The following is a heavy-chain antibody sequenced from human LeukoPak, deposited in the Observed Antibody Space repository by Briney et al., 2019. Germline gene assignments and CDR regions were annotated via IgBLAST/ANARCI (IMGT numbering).Heavy chain of an antibody. Sequence: GGSLRLCCAASGFTVSSNYMSWVRQAPGKGLEWVSVIYSGGSTYYAASVKGRFTISRDNYKNTLYLQVNSLRAEDTAVYYCAREAIFEALAEGYFDYWGQGTLVTVSS. D-gene: IGHD3-3*02. J-gene: IGHJ4*02. CDR2: IYSGGST. CDR1: GFTVSSNY. CDR3: AREAIFEALAEGYFDY. V-gene: IGHV3-66*01.